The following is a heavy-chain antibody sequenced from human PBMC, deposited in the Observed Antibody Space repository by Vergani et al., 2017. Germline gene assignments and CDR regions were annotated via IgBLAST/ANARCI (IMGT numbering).Heavy chain of an antibody. CDR1: GFTFSSYG. J-gene: IGHJ2*01. V-gene: IGHV3-33*06. CDR2: IWYDGSNK. CDR3: AKGSIRPTPNWYFDL. D-gene: IGHD2-15*01. Sequence: QVQLVESGGGVVQPGGSLRLSCAASGFTFSSYGMHWVRQAPGKGLEWVAVIWYDGSNKYYADSVKGRFTISRDNSKNTLYLQMNSLRAEDTAVYYCAKGSIRPTPNWYFDLWGRGTLVTVSS.